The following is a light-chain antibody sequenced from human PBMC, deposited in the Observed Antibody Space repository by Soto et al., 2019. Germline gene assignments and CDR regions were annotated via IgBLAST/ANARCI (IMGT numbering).Light chain of an antibody. CDR3: QQYGSSSWT. Sequence: TQSPSTLSPGKRATLSCRCSQSISSSYLAWYQQRPGQAPRLLIYGASSRATGIPDRFSGSGSGTEFTLTISRLEPEDFAVYYCQQYGSSSWTFGQGTKVDI. CDR1: QSISSSY. V-gene: IGKV3-20*01. J-gene: IGKJ1*01. CDR2: GAS.